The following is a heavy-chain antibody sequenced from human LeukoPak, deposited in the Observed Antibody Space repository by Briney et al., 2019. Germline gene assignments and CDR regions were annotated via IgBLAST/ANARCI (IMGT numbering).Heavy chain of an antibody. Sequence: SETLSLTCTVSGGSISSGGYYWSWIRQPAGKGLEWIGRIYTSGSTNYNPSLKSRVTISVDTSKNQFSLKLSSVTAADTAVYYCARDSSRYSYGLDWGQGTLVTVSS. D-gene: IGHD5-18*01. V-gene: IGHV4-61*02. CDR1: GGSISSGGYY. CDR2: IYTSGST. CDR3: ARDSSRYSYGLD. J-gene: IGHJ4*02.